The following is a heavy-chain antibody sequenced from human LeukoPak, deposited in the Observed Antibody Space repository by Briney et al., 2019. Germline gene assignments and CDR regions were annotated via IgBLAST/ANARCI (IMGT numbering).Heavy chain of an antibody. CDR2: ITADGGAP. Sequence: GGSLRLSCGASGFTFRSLQMLWAGAARGRAGVWVSAITADGGAPRYADSVKRRFPISRDNAKDTLYLQMNSLRAEDTAIYYCARDKSGWAGNYWGQGTLVTVSS. CDR1: GFTFRSLQ. V-gene: IGHV3-74*01. D-gene: IGHD6-19*01. J-gene: IGHJ4*02. CDR3: ARDKSGWAGNY.